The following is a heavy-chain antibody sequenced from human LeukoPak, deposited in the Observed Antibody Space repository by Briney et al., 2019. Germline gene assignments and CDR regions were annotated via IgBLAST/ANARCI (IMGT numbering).Heavy chain of an antibody. V-gene: IGHV3-7*01. CDR2: IKKDGGEK. CDR1: GFTFSSYW. J-gene: IGHJ5*01. CDR3: ARDGTAAGLYIDS. D-gene: IGHD6-13*01. Sequence: GGCLILSCAVSGFTFSSYWMNWVRQAPGKGLEWVASIKKDGGEKSYVDSVKGRFTISRDNAKNSLYLQMSSLRAEHTTVYHAARDGTAAGLYIDSCGQGTLVTVSS.